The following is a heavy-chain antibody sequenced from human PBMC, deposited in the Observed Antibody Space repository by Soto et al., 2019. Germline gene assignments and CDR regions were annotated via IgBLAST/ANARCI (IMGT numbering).Heavy chain of an antibody. CDR2: IYYSGST. V-gene: IGHV4-59*01. CDR1: GGSISSYY. CDR3: ARRDNYFDY. Sequence: SETLSLTCTVSGGSISSYYWSWIRQPPGKGLEWIGYIYYSGSTNYNPSLKSRVTISVDTSKNQFSLKLSSVTAADTAVYYCARRDNYFDYWGQGTLVTVSS. J-gene: IGHJ4*02. D-gene: IGHD2-15*01.